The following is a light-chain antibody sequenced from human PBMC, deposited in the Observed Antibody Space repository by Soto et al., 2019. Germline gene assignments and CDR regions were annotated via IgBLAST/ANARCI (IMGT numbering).Light chain of an antibody. CDR2: AAS. CDR1: QSIGSS. Sequence: DIQMTQSPSSLSASVGSRVTITCRASQSIGSSLNWYQQKPGKAPKLLIYAASSLQSGVPSRFSGSGSATDFTLTISSLQPEDFATYYCQQSCSTPYTFGQGTKVEIK. V-gene: IGKV1-39*01. J-gene: IGKJ2*01. CDR3: QQSCSTPYT.